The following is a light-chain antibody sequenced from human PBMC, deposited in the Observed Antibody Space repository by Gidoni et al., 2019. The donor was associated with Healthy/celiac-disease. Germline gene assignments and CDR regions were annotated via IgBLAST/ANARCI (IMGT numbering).Light chain of an antibody. V-gene: IGLV3-19*01. Sequence: SSELTQDPAVSVALGQTVRITCQGDSRRSYYASWYQQKPGKAPVLVIYGKNNRPSGIPDRFSGSSSGNTASLTITGAQAEDEADYYCNSRDSSGNHVVFGGGTKLTVL. CDR3: NSRDSSGNHVV. CDR1: SRRSYY. CDR2: GKN. J-gene: IGLJ2*01.